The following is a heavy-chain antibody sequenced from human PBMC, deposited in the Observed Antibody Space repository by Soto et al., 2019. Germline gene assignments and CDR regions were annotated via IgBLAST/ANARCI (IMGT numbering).Heavy chain of an antibody. Sequence: PGGSLRLSCAASGFTFSSYAMHWVRQAPGKGLEWVAVISYDGSNKYYADSVKGRFTISRDNSKNTLYLQMNSLRAEDTAAYYCARGGKLELRYYYYGMDVWGQGTTVTVSS. J-gene: IGHJ6*02. V-gene: IGHV3-30-3*01. CDR3: ARGGKLELRYYYYGMDV. D-gene: IGHD1-7*01. CDR1: GFTFSSYA. CDR2: ISYDGSNK.